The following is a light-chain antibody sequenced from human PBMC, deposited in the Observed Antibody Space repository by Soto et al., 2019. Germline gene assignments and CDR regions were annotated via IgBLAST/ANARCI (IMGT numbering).Light chain of an antibody. J-gene: IGKJ4*01. CDR3: QPCNNWPLT. Sequence: EVEMTQSPSTLSVSPEEGVTLSCRASQGISYTLAWYQHKPGHTPKLLIDDTSTMATGVPSRFSGSRSGAKFTLTISSLQSEDFAVYYCQPCNNWPLTFGEGNKVEIK. V-gene: IGKV3-15*01. CDR1: QGISYT. CDR2: DTS.